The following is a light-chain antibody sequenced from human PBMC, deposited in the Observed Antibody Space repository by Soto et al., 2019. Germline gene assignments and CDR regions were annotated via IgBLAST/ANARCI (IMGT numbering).Light chain of an antibody. V-gene: IGKV1-5*01. CDR3: QQYASFSQA. J-gene: IGKJ1*01. CDR1: QSISKH. CDR2: YAS. Sequence: DVQMTQSPSTLSASVGDRVTITCRASQSISKHLAWYQLRPGKAPRLLIYYASTLDRGVPSRFSGSGSGTEFTLTIISLQPDDFATYYCQQYASFSQAFGQGTKVDIK.